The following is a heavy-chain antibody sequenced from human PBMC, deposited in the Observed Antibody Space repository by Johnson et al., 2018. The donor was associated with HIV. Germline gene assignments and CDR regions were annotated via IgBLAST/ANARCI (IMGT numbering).Heavy chain of an antibody. V-gene: IGHV3-74*03. D-gene: IGHD2-21*01. J-gene: IGHJ3*01. CDR2: IYNDGSRT. CDR3: AKVDCGGDTCAGYDPFDL. CDR1: GFAFRTYW. Sequence: VQLVESGGGLVQPGGSLRLSCAASGFAFRTYWMVWVRQVPGKRPVWVARIYNDGSRTTYAESVRGRFTISRDNAKYTVDLQMNSLRVEDTAVYYCAKVDCGGDTCAGYDPFDLWGQGTLVTVSS.